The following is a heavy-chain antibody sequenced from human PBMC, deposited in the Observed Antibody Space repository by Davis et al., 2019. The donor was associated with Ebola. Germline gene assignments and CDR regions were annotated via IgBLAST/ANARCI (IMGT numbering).Heavy chain of an antibody. CDR3: ANLYGDTTWGMDY. CDR2: ISGSGGST. CDR1: GFTFSSYA. V-gene: IGHV3-23*01. D-gene: IGHD4-17*01. Sequence: PGGSLRLSCAASGFTFSSYAMSWVRQAPGKGLEWVSAISGSGGSTYYADSVKGRFTISRDNSKNTLYLQMKSLRAEDTAVYYCANLYGDTTWGMDYWGQGTLVTVSS. J-gene: IGHJ4*02.